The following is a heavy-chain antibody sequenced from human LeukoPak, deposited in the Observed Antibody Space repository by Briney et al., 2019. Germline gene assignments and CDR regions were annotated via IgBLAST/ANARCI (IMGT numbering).Heavy chain of an antibody. CDR1: GFTFSSYG. CDR3: AKSFDN. Sequence: GGSLRLSCAASGFTFSSYGMHWVRQAPGKGLEWVAVISYDGSNKYYADSVKGRFTISRDNAKNSLYLQMNSLRAEDTAVYYCAKSFDNWGQGTLVTVSS. CDR2: ISYDGSNK. J-gene: IGHJ4*02. V-gene: IGHV3-30*18.